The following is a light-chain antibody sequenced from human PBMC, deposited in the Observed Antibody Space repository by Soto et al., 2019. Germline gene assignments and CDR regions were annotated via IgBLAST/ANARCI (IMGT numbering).Light chain of an antibody. CDR1: SSDIGAYNY. Sequence: QSVLTQPASVSGSPGQSITISCTGTSSDIGAYNYVSWYQQHPGKAPKLMISEVSRRPSGVSNRFSGSKSGNTASLTISGLQAEDEADYYCSSYTTTSTDVFGPGTKLTVL. CDR2: EVS. V-gene: IGLV2-14*01. CDR3: SSYTTTSTDV. J-gene: IGLJ1*01.